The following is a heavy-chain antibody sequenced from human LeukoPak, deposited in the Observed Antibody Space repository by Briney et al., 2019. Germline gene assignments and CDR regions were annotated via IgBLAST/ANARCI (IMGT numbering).Heavy chain of an antibody. CDR1: GFTFSSYE. CDR2: ISSSGSTI. CDR3: APADYDSSGPNY. Sequence: GGSLRLSCAASGFTFSSYEMNWVRQAPGKGLEWVSYISSSGSTIYYADSVKGRFTISRDNAKNSLYLQMNSLRAEDTAVYYCAPADYDSSGPNYWGQGTLVTVSS. V-gene: IGHV3-48*03. J-gene: IGHJ4*02. D-gene: IGHD3-22*01.